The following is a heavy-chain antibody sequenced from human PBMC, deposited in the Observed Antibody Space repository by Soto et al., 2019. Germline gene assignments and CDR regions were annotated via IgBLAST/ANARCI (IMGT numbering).Heavy chain of an antibody. V-gene: IGHV3-15*01. Sequence: EVHLVESGGGSVKPGGSLTLSCAASGVTVGNFWLSWAGQAPGQGWGGVGRIRSETDGGETDYSAAVKDRFTISREDSENTLSLQMNSLKAEDTAVYYCATASFYDFWSGYFAFDSWGQGILVTVSS. D-gene: IGHD3-3*01. J-gene: IGHJ5*01. CDR1: GVTVGNFW. CDR3: ATASFYDFWSGYFAFDS. CDR2: IRSETDGGET.